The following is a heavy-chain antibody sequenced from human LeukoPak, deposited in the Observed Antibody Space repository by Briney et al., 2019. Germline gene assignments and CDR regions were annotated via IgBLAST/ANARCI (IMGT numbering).Heavy chain of an antibody. J-gene: IGHJ4*02. CDR2: IDNDGSIT. Sequence: GGSLRLSCAVSGFTFSSYWVHWVRQGPGKGLVWISRIDNDGSITMYADSVKGRFTISRDNAKNTLYLQMNSLRAEDTAVYYCVRVDNWSDGKDYWGQGTLVTVSS. D-gene: IGHD1-20*01. CDR1: GFTFSSYW. CDR3: VRVDNWSDGKDY. V-gene: IGHV3-74*03.